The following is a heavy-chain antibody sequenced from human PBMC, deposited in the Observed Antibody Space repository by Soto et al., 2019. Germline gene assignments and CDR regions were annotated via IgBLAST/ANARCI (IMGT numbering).Heavy chain of an antibody. V-gene: IGHV1-69*13. CDR1: GGTFSSYA. CDR2: IIPIFGTA. D-gene: IGHD2-21*02. J-gene: IGHJ4*02. CDR3: AREGAPYCGGDCPFDY. Sequence: SVKVSCKASGGTFSSYAISWVRQAPGQGLEWMGGIIPIFGTANYAQKFQGRVTITADESTSTAYMELSSLRSEDTAVYYCAREGAPYCGGDCPFDYWGQGTLVTVSS.